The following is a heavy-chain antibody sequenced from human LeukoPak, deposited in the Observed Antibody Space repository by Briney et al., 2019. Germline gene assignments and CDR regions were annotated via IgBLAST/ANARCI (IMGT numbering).Heavy chain of an antibody. CDR1: GFTFNTYA. V-gene: IGHV3-23*01. CDR3: AKGWTSIKYDS. D-gene: IGHD3/OR15-3a*01. Sequence: PGGSLRLSCAASGFTFNTYAMSWVREAPGKRLERASAISSSGGSTFHADSVKGEFTISRDNSKNTLYLQMNSLKAEDTAVYYCAKGWTSIKYDSWGQGTLVTVSS. J-gene: IGHJ4*02. CDR2: ISSSGGST.